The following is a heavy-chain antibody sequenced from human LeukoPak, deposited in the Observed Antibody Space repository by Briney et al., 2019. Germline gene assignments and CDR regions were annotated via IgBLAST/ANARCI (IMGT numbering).Heavy chain of an antibody. CDR2: IYYSGST. Sequence: SETLSLTCTVSGGSISSYYWSWIRQPPGKGLEWIGYIYYSGSTNYNPSLKSRVTISVDTSKNQFPLKLSSVTAADTAVYYCARLGYDYALYWGQGTLVTVSS. CDR3: ARLGYDYALY. D-gene: IGHD3-16*01. J-gene: IGHJ1*01. V-gene: IGHV4-59*08. CDR1: GGSISSYY.